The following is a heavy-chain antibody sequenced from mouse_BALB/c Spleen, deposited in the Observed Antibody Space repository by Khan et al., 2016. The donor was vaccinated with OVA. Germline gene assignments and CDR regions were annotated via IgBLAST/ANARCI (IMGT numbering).Heavy chain of an antibody. CDR3: ARELRLGGFAY. J-gene: IGHJ3*01. CDR2: IWGDGST. Sequence: VQLQESGPGLVAPSQSLSITCTASGFSLTDYGINWIRQPPGKGLEWLGMIWGDGSTAYNSALKSRLSIIKDNSDSQVFLKMNSLQTEDTARFYCARELRLGGFAYWGQGTLVTVSA. V-gene: IGHV2-6-7*01. D-gene: IGHD1-2*01. CDR1: GFSLTDYG.